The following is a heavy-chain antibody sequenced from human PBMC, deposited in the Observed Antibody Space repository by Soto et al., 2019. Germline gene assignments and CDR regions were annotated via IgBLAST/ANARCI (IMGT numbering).Heavy chain of an antibody. V-gene: IGHV4-34*01. Sequence: SETLSRTGAVYGGSFSGYYWSWNRQPPGKGLEWIGEINHSGSTNYNPSLKSRVTISVDTSKNQCSLKLSSVTAADTAVYYCARGRRYSYHPVCCNWFDPWGQGTLVTVSS. CDR1: GGSFSGYY. J-gene: IGHJ5*02. CDR3: ARGRRYSYHPVCCNWFDP. CDR2: INHSGST. D-gene: IGHD5-18*01.